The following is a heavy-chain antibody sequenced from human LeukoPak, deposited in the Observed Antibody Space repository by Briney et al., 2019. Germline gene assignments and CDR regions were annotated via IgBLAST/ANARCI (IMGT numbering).Heavy chain of an antibody. CDR2: INPNSGGT. D-gene: IGHD4-17*01. V-gene: IGHV1-2*02. Sequence: RRASVKVSCKASGYTFTSYGISWVRQAPGQGLEWMGWINPNSGGTNYAQKFQGRVTMTRDTSISTAYMELSRLRSDDTAMYYCARGCTVTNLPYYYYFMDVLGKGTTVTISS. J-gene: IGHJ6*03. CDR3: ARGCTVTNLPYYYYFMDV. CDR1: GYTFTSYG.